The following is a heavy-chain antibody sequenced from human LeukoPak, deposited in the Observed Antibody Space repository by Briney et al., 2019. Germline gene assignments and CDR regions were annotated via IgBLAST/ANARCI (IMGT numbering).Heavy chain of an antibody. Sequence: GGSLRLSCAASGFTFSSYEMNWVRQAPGKGLEWVSYISSSSSTIYYADSVKGRFTISRDNAKNSLYLQMNSLGAEDTAVYYCARVGRYTSGYCFDYWGQGTLVTVSS. D-gene: IGHD3-22*01. CDR1: GFTFSSYE. CDR3: ARVGRYTSGYCFDY. CDR2: ISSSSSTI. V-gene: IGHV3-48*01. J-gene: IGHJ4*02.